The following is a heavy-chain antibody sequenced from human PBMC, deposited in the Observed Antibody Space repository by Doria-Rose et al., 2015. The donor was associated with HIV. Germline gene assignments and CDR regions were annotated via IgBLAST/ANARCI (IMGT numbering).Heavy chain of an antibody. V-gene: IGHV2-26*01. Sequence: QNTLKESGPVLVKPTETLTLTCTVSGVSLSSPGMGVSWIRQPPGKALEWLANIFSDDERSYKTSLKSRLTISRGTSKSQVVLIMTDMDPVDTATYYCARIKSSRWYHKYYFDFWGQGTLVIVSA. CDR1: GVSLSSPGMG. CDR3: ARIKSSRWYHKYYFDF. CDR2: IFSDDER. J-gene: IGHJ4*02. D-gene: IGHD6-13*01.